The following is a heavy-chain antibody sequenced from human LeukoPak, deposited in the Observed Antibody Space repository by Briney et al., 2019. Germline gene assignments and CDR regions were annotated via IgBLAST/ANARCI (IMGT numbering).Heavy chain of an antibody. Sequence: SGTLSLTCTVSGGSISSSSYYWGWIRQPPGKGLEWIGSIYYSGSTYYNPSLKSRVTISVDTSKNQFSLKLSSVTAADTAVYYCARSGYSYLAGIYYWGQGTLVTVSS. CDR3: ARSGYSYLAGIYY. CDR1: GGSISSSSYY. J-gene: IGHJ4*02. V-gene: IGHV4-39*01. CDR2: IYYSGST. D-gene: IGHD5-18*01.